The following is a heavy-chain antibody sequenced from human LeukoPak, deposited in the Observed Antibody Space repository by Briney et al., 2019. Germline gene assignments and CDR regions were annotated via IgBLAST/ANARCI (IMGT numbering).Heavy chain of an antibody. J-gene: IGHJ3*02. Sequence: PGGSLRLSCAASGFTFSSYSMNWVRQAPGKGLEWVSSISSSSSYIYYADSVKGRFTISRDNAKNSLYLQMNSLRAEDTAVYYCAREGTVMVRGEVVGSDAFDIWGQGTMVTVSS. CDR2: ISSSSSYI. D-gene: IGHD3-10*01. V-gene: IGHV3-21*01. CDR3: AREGTVMVRGEVVGSDAFDI. CDR1: GFTFSSYS.